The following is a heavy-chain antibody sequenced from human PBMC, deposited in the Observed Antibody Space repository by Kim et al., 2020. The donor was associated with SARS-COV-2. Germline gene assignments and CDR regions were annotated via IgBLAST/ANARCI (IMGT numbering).Heavy chain of an antibody. CDR2: INAGNGNT. D-gene: IGHD2-2*01. J-gene: IGHJ6*03. CDR3: ARDSFYCSSTSCHDFYYYYYMDV. Sequence: ASVKVSCKASGYTFTSYAMHWVRQAPGQRLEWMGWINAGNGNTKYSQKFQGRVTITRDTSASTAYMELSSLRSEDTAVYYCARDSFYCSSTSCHDFYYYYYMDVSGKGTTVTVSS. CDR1: GYTFTSYA. V-gene: IGHV1-3*01.